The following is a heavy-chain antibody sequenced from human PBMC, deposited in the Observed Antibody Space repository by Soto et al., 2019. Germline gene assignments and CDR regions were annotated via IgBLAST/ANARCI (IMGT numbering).Heavy chain of an antibody. J-gene: IGHJ4*02. Sequence: AGGSLRLSCAASGFTFSSYAMSWVRQAPGKGLEWVSAISGSGGSTYYADSVKGRSTISRDNSKNTLYLQMNSLRAEDTAVYYCAKDRGIVVVVAATPPPYYFDYWGQGTLVTVSS. CDR1: GFTFSSYA. V-gene: IGHV3-23*01. CDR2: ISGSGGST. D-gene: IGHD2-15*01. CDR3: AKDRGIVVVVAATPPPYYFDY.